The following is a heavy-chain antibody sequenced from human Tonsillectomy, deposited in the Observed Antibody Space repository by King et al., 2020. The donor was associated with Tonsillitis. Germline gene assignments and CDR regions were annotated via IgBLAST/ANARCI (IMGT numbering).Heavy chain of an antibody. D-gene: IGHD3-22*01. CDR3: VRVGDYSDSSSGYSLGAFDI. Sequence: VQLVESGGGLVRPGGSLRLSCAASGFIFSDHYMDWVRQAPGKGLEWVGRIRRKGNGFTTDYAASGKGRFSISRDDSKTSVYLEMNSLKTEYTAVHYCVRVGDYSDSSSGYSLGAFDIWGQATMVTVSS. CDR2: IRRKGNGFTT. CDR1: GFIFSDHY. J-gene: IGHJ3*02. V-gene: IGHV3-72*01.